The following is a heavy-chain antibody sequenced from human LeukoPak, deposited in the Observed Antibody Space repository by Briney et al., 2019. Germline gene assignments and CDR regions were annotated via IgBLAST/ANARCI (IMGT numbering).Heavy chain of an antibody. D-gene: IGHD6-13*01. CDR2: IYYSGST. Sequence: SETLSLTCTVSGGSISSSSYYWGWIRQPPGKGLEWIGSIYYSGSTYYNPSLKSRFTISVDTSKNQFSLRLSSVTAADTAVYYCARVTGYMTEDYFDYWGQGTLITVSS. CDR1: GGSISSSSYY. CDR3: ARVTGYMTEDYFDY. V-gene: IGHV4-39*07. J-gene: IGHJ4*02.